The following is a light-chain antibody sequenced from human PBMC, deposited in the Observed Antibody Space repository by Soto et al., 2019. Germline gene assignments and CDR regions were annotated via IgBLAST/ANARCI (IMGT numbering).Light chain of an antibody. Sequence: SYELTQSPSVSVAPGQTVTITCGGSSIGSKSVHWYQQKPCQAPVLVVYDDSDRRSGIPERFSGSNSGNTATLTITRVEAGDEADYHCQVWDTRSEHYVFGPGTKLTVL. V-gene: IGLV3-21*02. CDR2: DDS. CDR1: SIGSKS. J-gene: IGLJ1*01. CDR3: QVWDTRSEHYV.